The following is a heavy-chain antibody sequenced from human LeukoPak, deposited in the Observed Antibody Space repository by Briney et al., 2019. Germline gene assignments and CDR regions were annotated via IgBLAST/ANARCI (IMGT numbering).Heavy chain of an antibody. CDR3: AKDSDFWSGYLFDY. D-gene: IGHD3-3*01. Sequence: GGSLRLSCAASGFPFSGYWMDWVRQAPGKGMEWVANIKQDGNEKYYADSVKGRFAISRDNARNSLYLQMNSLRAEDTAVYYCAKDSDFWSGYLFDYWGQGTLVTVSS. CDR2: IKQDGNEK. V-gene: IGHV3-7*01. J-gene: IGHJ4*02. CDR1: GFPFSGYW.